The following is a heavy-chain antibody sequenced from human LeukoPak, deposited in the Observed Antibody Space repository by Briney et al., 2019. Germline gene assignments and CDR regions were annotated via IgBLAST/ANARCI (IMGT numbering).Heavy chain of an antibody. CDR3: ARHRGYCSSTSCSYNWFDP. Sequence: SETLSLTCTVSGGSISSYYWTWIRQPPGKGLEWIGYIYYSGSTKYDPSLKSRVTMSVDTSKNRFSLKLSSVTAADTAVYYCARHRGYCSSTSCSYNWFDPWGQGTLVTVSS. D-gene: IGHD2-2*03. CDR2: IYYSGST. V-gene: IGHV4-59*08. J-gene: IGHJ5*02. CDR1: GGSISSYY.